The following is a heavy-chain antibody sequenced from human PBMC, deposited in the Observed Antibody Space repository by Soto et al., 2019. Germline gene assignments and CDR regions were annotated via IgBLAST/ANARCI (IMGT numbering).Heavy chain of an antibody. CDR2: ISAYNGNT. V-gene: IGHV1-18*01. J-gene: IGHJ4*02. CDR1: GYTFTSYG. D-gene: IGHD3-22*01. CDR3: AMEFGYYHDSSGYYSTDY. Sequence: QVQLVQSGAEVKKPGASVKVSCKASGYTFTSYGISWVRQAPGQGLEWMGWISAYNGNTNYAQKLQGRVTMTTDTSTSTAYMELRSLRSDDTAAYYCAMEFGYYHDSSGYYSTDYCGQGTLVTVSS.